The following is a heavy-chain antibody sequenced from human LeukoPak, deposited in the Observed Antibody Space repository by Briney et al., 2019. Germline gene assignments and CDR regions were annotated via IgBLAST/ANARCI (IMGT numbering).Heavy chain of an antibody. Sequence: GGSLRLSCAASGFTFSSYWMHWVRQAPGKGLVWVAKINRDGSEKYYVDSVKGRFTISRENAQNSLYLQMNSLRAEDTAVYYCARVGATTIDYWGQGVLVTVSS. V-gene: IGHV3-7*01. J-gene: IGHJ4*02. CDR1: GFTFSSYW. CDR2: INRDGSEK. D-gene: IGHD1-26*01. CDR3: ARVGATTIDY.